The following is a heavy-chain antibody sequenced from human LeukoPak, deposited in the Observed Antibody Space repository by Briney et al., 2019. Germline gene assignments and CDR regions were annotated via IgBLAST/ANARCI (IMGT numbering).Heavy chain of an antibody. CDR2: MNPNSGNT. Sequence: ASVKVSCKASGYTFTSYDINWVRQATGQGLEWMGWMNPNSGNTGYAQKFQGRVTMTRNTSISTAYMELSSLRSEDTAVYYCARGFNSSDFPNYYYGMDVWGQGTTVTVSS. D-gene: IGHD6-25*01. V-gene: IGHV1-8*01. CDR3: ARGFNSSDFPNYYYGMDV. CDR1: GYTFTSYD. J-gene: IGHJ6*02.